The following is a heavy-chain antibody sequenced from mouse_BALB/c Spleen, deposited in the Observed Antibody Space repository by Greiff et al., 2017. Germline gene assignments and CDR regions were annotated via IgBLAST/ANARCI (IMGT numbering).Heavy chain of an antibody. D-gene: IGHD1-1*01. CDR1: GYTFTSYW. J-gene: IGHJ2*01. Sequence: VQLKESGTVLARPGASVKMSCKASGYTFTSYWMHWVKQRPGQGLEWIGAIYPGNSDTSYIQKFKGKAKLTAVTSTSTAYMELSSLTNEDSAVYYCTSTNYYGSSYVDYWGQGTTLTVSS. V-gene: IGHV1-5*01. CDR3: TSTNYYGSSYVDY. CDR2: IYPGNSDT.